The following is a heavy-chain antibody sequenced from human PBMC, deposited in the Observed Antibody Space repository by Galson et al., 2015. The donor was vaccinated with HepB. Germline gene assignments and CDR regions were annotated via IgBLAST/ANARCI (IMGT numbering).Heavy chain of an antibody. J-gene: IGHJ6*02. D-gene: IGHD6-6*01. Sequence: SVKVSCKASGYGFSNYGFIWVRQAPGQGLEWMGWISVYNGNTDYAEKVQDRVTMTTDRSTRSAYMELRSLRSDDTAVYYCARYSSSLYSYAMDVWGQGTTVTVSS. CDR2: ISVYNGNT. CDR1: GYGFSNYG. CDR3: ARYSSSLYSYAMDV. V-gene: IGHV1-18*04.